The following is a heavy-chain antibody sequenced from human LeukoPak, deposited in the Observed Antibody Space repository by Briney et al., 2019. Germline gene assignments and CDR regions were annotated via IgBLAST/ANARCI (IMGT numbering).Heavy chain of an antibody. CDR2: IIPILGIA. CDR1: GGTFSSYT. Sequence: SVKVSCKASGGTFSSYTISWVRQAPGQGLEWMGRIIPILGIANYAQKFQGRVTITADKSTSTAYMELSSLRSEDTAVYYCAANLYDFWNGYYGGFDFWGQGTLVTVSS. D-gene: IGHD3-3*01. V-gene: IGHV1-69*02. J-gene: IGHJ4*02. CDR3: AANLYDFWNGYYGGFDF.